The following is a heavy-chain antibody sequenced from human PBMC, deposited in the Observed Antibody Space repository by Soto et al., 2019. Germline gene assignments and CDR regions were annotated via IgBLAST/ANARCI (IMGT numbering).Heavy chain of an antibody. D-gene: IGHD3-10*01. CDR3: AKACRSGSYVRCMDV. Sequence: PGGSLRLSCAASGFPFSSYAMSWVRQSPGKGLEWVSSLSGSGDYTYHADSVKGRFTISRGNSKNTLHLQMNSLRAEDTALYYCAKACRSGSYVRCMDVWGQGTPVTVSS. V-gene: IGHV3-23*01. CDR2: LSGSGDYT. CDR1: GFPFSSYA. J-gene: IGHJ6*02.